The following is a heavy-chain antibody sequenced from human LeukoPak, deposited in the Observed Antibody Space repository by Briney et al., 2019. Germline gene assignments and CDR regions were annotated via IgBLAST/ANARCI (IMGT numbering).Heavy chain of an antibody. CDR1: GYTFTGYY. Sequence: GASVKVSCKASGYTFTGYYMHWVRQAPGQGLEWMGWINPNSGGTNYAQKFQGRVTMTRDTSISTAYMELSRLRSDDTAVYYCARPIVGATTLLQLDYWGQGTLVTVSS. V-gene: IGHV1-2*02. CDR3: ARPIVGATTLLQLDY. CDR2: INPNSGGT. J-gene: IGHJ4*02. D-gene: IGHD1-26*01.